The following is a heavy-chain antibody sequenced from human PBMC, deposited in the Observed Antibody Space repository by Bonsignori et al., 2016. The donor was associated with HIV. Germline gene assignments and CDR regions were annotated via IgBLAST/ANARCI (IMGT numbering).Heavy chain of an antibody. CDR2: IYHSGST. J-gene: IGHJ4*02. D-gene: IGHD6-19*01. V-gene: IGHV4-38-2*01. CDR1: GYSISSGYY. Sequence: SETLSLTCAVSGYSISSGYYWGWIRQPPGKGLEWIGSIYHSGSTYYNPSLKSRVTISVDTSKNQFSLKLSSVTAADTAVYYCASRSYSSGWYFDYWGQGTLVTVSS. CDR3: ASRSYSSGWYFDY.